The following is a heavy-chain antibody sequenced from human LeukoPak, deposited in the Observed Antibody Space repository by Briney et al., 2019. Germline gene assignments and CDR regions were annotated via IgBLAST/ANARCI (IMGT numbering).Heavy chain of an antibody. CDR1: GFTFSSYG. Sequence: GGSLRLSCAASGFTFSSYGMHWVRQAPGKGLEWVAVIWYDGSNKYYADSVKGRFTISRDNSKNTLYLQVNSLRAEDTAVYYCARDTYDDYVPLDYWGQGTLVTVSS. CDR3: ARDTYDDYVPLDY. D-gene: IGHD4-17*01. J-gene: IGHJ4*02. CDR2: IWYDGSNK. V-gene: IGHV3-33*01.